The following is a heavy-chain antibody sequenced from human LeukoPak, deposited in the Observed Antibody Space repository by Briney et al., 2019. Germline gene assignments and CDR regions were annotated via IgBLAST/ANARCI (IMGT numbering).Heavy chain of an antibody. CDR2: ISSASNTI. Sequence: QPGGSLRLSCAASGFTFSSYSMNWVRQAPGKGLEWVSYISSASNTIYYADSVKGRFTISRDNAKNSLYLQKNSLRAEDTAMYYCARDGWFGDYNWFDPWGQGTLVTVSS. J-gene: IGHJ5*02. CDR1: GFTFSSYS. CDR3: ARDGWFGDYNWFDP. V-gene: IGHV3-48*01. D-gene: IGHD3-10*01.